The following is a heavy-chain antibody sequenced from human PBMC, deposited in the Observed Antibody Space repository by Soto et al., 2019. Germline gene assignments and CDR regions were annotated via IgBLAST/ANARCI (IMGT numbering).Heavy chain of an antibody. D-gene: IGHD6-25*01. CDR1: GFTFSSYG. V-gene: IGHV3-48*01. J-gene: IGHJ4*02. Sequence: EVQLVESGGALVQPGGSLRLSCAASGFTFSSYGMNWVRQAPGKGLEWISYISTSSLTIYYADSVKGRFTIYRDNVKNSGYLQMNSLRGEDTAVYVCARIGSAGDYWGQGTLVTVSS. CDR3: ARIGSAGDY. CDR2: ISTSSLTI.